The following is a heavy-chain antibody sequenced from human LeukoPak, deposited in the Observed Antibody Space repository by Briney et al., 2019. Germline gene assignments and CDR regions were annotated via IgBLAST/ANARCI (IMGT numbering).Heavy chain of an antibody. CDR2: ISGSGDST. CDR3: AKDGIPYCSSTSCSFDP. V-gene: IGHV3-23*01. CDR1: GFTFSSYA. J-gene: IGHJ5*02. D-gene: IGHD2-2*01. Sequence: GGSLRLSCAASGFTFSSYAMSWVRQAPGKGLEWVSAISGSGDSTYHADSVKGRFTISRDNSKNTLYLQMNSLRVEDTAVYYCAKDGIPYCSSTSCSFDPWGQGTLVTVSS.